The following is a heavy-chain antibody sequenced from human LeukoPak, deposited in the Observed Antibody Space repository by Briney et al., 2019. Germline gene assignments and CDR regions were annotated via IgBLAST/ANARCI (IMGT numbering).Heavy chain of an antibody. D-gene: IGHD6-19*01. V-gene: IGHV3-66*01. Sequence: PGGSLRLSCAASGFTVSSNYMSGVRQAPGKGREWVSLVYSGGSTYYADSVKCRVTISRDNSKNTLYLQRNSLRAEDTAVYYCARAESGQWYIDYWGQGHLVTVSS. CDR2: VYSGGST. CDR1: GFTVSSNY. CDR3: ARAESGQWYIDY. J-gene: IGHJ4*02.